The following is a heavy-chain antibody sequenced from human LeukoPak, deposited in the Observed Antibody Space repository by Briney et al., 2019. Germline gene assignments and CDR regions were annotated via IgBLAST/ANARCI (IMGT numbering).Heavy chain of an antibody. V-gene: IGHV4-34*01. CDR2: INHSGST. D-gene: IGHD3-3*01. CDR1: GGSFSGYY. J-gene: IGHJ4*02. CDR3: ARGRYYDFWSGYTY. Sequence: SETLSLTCAVYGGSFSGYYWSWIRQPPGRGLEWIGEINHSGSTNYNPSLKSRDTISVDTSKNQFSLKLSSVTAADTAVYYCARGRYYDFWSGYTYWGQGTLVTVSS.